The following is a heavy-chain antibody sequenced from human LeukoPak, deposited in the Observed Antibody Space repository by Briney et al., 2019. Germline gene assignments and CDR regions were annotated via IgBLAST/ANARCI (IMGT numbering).Heavy chain of an antibody. J-gene: IGHJ4*02. CDR3: ARHKNLGYCSSTTCYAFDY. CDR2: IYPGDSDT. Sequence: GESLKISCRGSGYSFTTYWIGWVRQMPGKGLEWMGIIYPGDSDTRYSPSFQGQVTISADKSISTAYLQWSSLKASDTATYYCARHKNLGYCSSTTCYAFDYWGQGTLVTVSS. D-gene: IGHD2-2*01. V-gene: IGHV5-51*01. CDR1: GYSFTTYW.